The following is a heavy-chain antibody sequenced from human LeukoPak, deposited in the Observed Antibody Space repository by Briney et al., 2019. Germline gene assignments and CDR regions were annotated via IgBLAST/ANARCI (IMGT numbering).Heavy chain of an antibody. CDR3: ARHLPYYYDSSGFNWLDP. Sequence: SETLSLTCTVSGGSISSYYWSWIRQPPGKGLEWIGYIYYSGSTNYNPSLKSRVTISVDTSKNQFSLKLSSVTAADTAVYYCARHLPYYYDSSGFNWLDPWGQGTLVTVSS. CDR2: IYYSGST. D-gene: IGHD3-22*01. J-gene: IGHJ5*02. V-gene: IGHV4-59*08. CDR1: GGSISSYY.